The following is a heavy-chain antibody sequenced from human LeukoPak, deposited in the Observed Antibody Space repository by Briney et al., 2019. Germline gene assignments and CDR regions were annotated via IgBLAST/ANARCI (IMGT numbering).Heavy chain of an antibody. CDR1: GFTFSSYE. CDR3: ARGTGNYYGSGGKLDY. V-gene: IGHV3-48*03. Sequence: PGGSLRLSCAASGFTFSSYEMNWVRQAPGKGLEWVSYISSSGSTIYYADSVKGRFTISRDNAKNSLYLQMNSLRAEDTAVYYCARGTGNYYGSGGKLDYWGQGTLVTVSS. J-gene: IGHJ4*02. CDR2: ISSSGSTI. D-gene: IGHD3-10*01.